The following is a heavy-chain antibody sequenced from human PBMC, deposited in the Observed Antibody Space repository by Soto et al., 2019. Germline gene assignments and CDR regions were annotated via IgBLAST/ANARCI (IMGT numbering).Heavy chain of an antibody. CDR2: ISGSGGSR. CDR3: AKDRVVVVVAATPDWFDP. V-gene: IGHV3-23*01. D-gene: IGHD2-15*01. J-gene: IGHJ5*02. Sequence: EVQLLESGGGLVQPGGSLRLSCAASGFTFSSYAMSWVRQAPGKGLEWVSAISGSGGSRYYADSVKGRFTISRDNSKNTLYLQMNSLRAEDTAVYYCAKDRVVVVVAATPDWFDPWGQGTLVTVSS. CDR1: GFTFSSYA.